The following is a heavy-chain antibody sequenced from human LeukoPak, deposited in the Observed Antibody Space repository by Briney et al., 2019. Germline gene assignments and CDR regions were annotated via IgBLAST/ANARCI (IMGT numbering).Heavy chain of an antibody. Sequence: GGSLRLSCAASGFTFSSYGMHWVRQAPGKGLEWVAVISYDGSNKYYADSVKGRFTISRDNSKNTLYLQMNSLRAEDTAVYYCAKEGVWAGTGHAARPSYYYYMDVWGKGTTVTVSS. CDR2: ISYDGSNK. CDR3: AKEGVWAGTGHAARPSYYYYMDV. D-gene: IGHD6-19*01. J-gene: IGHJ6*03. V-gene: IGHV3-30*18. CDR1: GFTFSSYG.